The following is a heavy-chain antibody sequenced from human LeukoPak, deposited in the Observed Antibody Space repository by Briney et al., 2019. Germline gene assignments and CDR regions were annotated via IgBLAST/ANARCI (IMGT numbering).Heavy chain of an antibody. D-gene: IGHD5-12*01. CDR1: GFTLSSYG. Sequence: AGSLTLSCVASGFTLSSYGMHWVRQAPARGLAWVAFIRYDGSNKYYADSVKGRFTISRDNYKNTLYLQMNSLRAEDTAVYYCAKDRSLVVATIYYYMDVWGKGTMVTVSS. V-gene: IGHV3-30*02. J-gene: IGHJ6*03. CDR2: IRYDGSNK. CDR3: AKDRSLVVATIYYYMDV.